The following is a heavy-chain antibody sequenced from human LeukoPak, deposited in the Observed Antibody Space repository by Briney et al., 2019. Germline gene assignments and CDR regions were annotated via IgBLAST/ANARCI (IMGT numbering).Heavy chain of an antibody. CDR2: ISAYNGNT. Sequence: ASVKVSCKGSGYTFTSYGISWVRQAPGQGLDWMGWISAYNGNTNYAQKLQGRVTMTTDTSTSTAYMELRSLRSDDTAVYYCARALNYDFWSGYYLYGMDVWGQGTTVTVSS. D-gene: IGHD3-3*01. CDR1: GYTFTSYG. CDR3: ARALNYDFWSGYYLYGMDV. V-gene: IGHV1-18*01. J-gene: IGHJ6*02.